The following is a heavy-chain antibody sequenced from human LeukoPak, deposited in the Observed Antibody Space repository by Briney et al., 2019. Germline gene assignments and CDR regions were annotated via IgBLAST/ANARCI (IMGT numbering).Heavy chain of an antibody. D-gene: IGHD6-13*01. CDR2: ISWNSGSI. J-gene: IGHJ6*03. CDR1: GFTFDDYA. V-gene: IGHV3-9*01. CDR3: AREQVAAGYYYYYYMDV. Sequence: GGSLRLSCAASGFTFDDYAMHWVRQAPGKGLEWVSGISWNSGSIGYADSVKGRFTISRDNAKNSLYLQMNSLRAEDTAVYYCAREQVAAGYYYYYYMDVWGKGTTVTVSS.